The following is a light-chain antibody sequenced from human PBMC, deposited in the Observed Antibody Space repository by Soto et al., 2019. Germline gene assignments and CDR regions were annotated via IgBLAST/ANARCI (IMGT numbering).Light chain of an antibody. CDR3: QQRSSWPPTIT. CDR2: DAS. CDR1: QSVSNY. J-gene: IGKJ5*01. V-gene: IGKV3-11*01. Sequence: EIVLTQSPATLSLSPGERAALGCRGSQSVSNYLAWYQQKPGQAPRLLIYDASNRATGIPARFSGSGSGTDFTLTISSLEPEDFAVYYCQQRSSWPPTITFGQGTRLEI.